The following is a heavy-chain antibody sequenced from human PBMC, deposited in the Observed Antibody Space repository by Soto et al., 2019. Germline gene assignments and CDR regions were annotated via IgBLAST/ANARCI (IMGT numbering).Heavy chain of an antibody. V-gene: IGHV4-59*01. CDR1: CGSISNYY. Sequence: SETLSLTCTVSCGSISNYYWSWIWQPPGKGLEWIGYIDYSGSTNYNPSLKSRVTISVDTSKNQFSLRLSSVTAADTAVYYCARVPYCYDNSGYSFDYWGQGTLVTVSS. CDR2: IDYSGST. CDR3: ARVPYCYDNSGYSFDY. J-gene: IGHJ4*02. D-gene: IGHD3-22*01.